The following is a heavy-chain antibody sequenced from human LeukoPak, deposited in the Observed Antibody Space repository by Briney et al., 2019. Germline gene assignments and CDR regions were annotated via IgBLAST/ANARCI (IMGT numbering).Heavy chain of an antibody. Sequence: APVKVSCKASGYTFIGYYIHWVRQAPGQGLEWVGWMYPNSGGTNYAQKFQGRVTMTRDTSISTAYMEVRSLRSDDTAVYFCAREGDYYDSRGSFLFSWGQGTLVTVSS. CDR1: GYTFIGYY. CDR2: MYPNSGGT. D-gene: IGHD3-22*01. J-gene: IGHJ4*02. CDR3: AREGDYYDSRGSFLFS. V-gene: IGHV1-2*02.